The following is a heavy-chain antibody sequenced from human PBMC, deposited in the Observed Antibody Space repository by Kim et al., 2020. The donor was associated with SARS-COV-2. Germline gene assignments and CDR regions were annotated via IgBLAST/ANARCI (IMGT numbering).Heavy chain of an antibody. CDR2: IYYRERT. D-gene: IGHD4-17*01. CDR3: AREHEYGDSDI. Sequence: SETLSLTCTVSGGSISNYYCSWFRQPPGKGLEWIGNIYYRERTNPSLNIRVTISLDTAKNQFSLRLRSVTAADTAMYYCAREHEYGDSDIWGRGTMFTVSS. J-gene: IGHJ3*02. V-gene: IGHV4-59*01. CDR1: GGSISNYY.